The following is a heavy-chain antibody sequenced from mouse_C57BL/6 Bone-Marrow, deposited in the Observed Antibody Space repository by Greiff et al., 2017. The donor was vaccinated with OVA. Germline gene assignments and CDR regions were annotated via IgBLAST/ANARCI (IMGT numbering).Heavy chain of an antibody. CDR2: ISYDGSN. D-gene: IGHD4-1*01. CDR3: ARENWEWYFDV. Sequence: EVKLVESGPGLVKPSQSLSLTCSVTGYSITSGYYWNWIRQFPGNKLEWMGYISYDGSNNYNPSLKNRISITRDTSKNQFFLKLNSVTTEDTATYYCARENWEWYFDVWGTGTTVTVSS. CDR1: GYSITSGYY. V-gene: IGHV3-6*01. J-gene: IGHJ1*03.